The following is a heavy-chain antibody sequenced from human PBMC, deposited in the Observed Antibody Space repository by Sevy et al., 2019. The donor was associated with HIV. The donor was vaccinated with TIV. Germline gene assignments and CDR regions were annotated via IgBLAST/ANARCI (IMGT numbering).Heavy chain of an antibody. CDR3: AKLGIYNGTSNGMEY. CDR1: GFNFRTYG. D-gene: IGHD1-26*01. V-gene: IGHV3-23*01. Sequence: GGSLRLSCAASGFNFRTYGMSWVRQAPGKGLEWVSVISNSGGDTHYADSVKGRFTISRDNSKDTLYLQMNSLRPEDTAVYYRAKLGIYNGTSNGMEYWGQGTLVTVSS. J-gene: IGHJ4*02. CDR2: ISNSGGDT.